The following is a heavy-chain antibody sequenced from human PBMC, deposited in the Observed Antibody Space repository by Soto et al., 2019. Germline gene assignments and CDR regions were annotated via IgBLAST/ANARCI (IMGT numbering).Heavy chain of an antibody. J-gene: IGHJ4*02. Sequence: GGSLRLSCAASGFTFSSYAMSWVRQAPGKGLEWVSAISGSGGSTYYADSVKGRFTISRDSSKNTLYLQMNSLRAEDTAVYYCAKWGYYDSSGSDPIDYWGQGTLVTVSS. D-gene: IGHD3-22*01. CDR3: AKWGYYDSSGSDPIDY. CDR1: GFTFSSYA. CDR2: ISGSGGST. V-gene: IGHV3-23*01.